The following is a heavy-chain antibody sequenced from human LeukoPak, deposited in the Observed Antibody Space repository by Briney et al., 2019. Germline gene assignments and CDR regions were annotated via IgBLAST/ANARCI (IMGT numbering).Heavy chain of an antibody. CDR1: GFSFSSYW. D-gene: IGHD3-22*01. V-gene: IGHV3-74*01. Sequence: GGSLRLSCAASGFSFSSYWMHWVRQGPGKGLVWVSHIRTDGSSTGYVDSVKGRFTISRDSAKNTLYPQMNSVRAEDTAVYSCARDLTGPYDHWGQGTLVTVSS. J-gene: IGHJ4*02. CDR2: IRTDGSST. CDR3: ARDLTGPYDH.